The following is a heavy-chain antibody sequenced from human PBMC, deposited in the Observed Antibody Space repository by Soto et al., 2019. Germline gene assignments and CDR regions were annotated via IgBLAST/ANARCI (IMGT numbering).Heavy chain of an antibody. CDR2: IYSGGST. V-gene: IGHV3-53*01. CDR1: GFTVSSNY. CDR3: ARDEYGSGGRMDV. Sequence: EVQLVESGGGLIQPGGSLRLSCAASGFTVSSNYMSWVHQAPGKGLEWVSVIYSGGSTYYADSVKGRFTISRDNSKNTLYLQMNSLRAEDTAVYYCARDEYGSGGRMDVWGQGTTVTVSS. J-gene: IGHJ6*02. D-gene: IGHD3-10*01.